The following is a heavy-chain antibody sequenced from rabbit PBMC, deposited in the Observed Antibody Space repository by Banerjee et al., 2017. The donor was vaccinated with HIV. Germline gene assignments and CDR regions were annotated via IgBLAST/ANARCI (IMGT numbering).Heavy chain of an antibody. CDR1: GFSFSSGYY. V-gene: IGHV1S45*01. CDR2: IYVGSSSDT. Sequence: QEQLEESGGDLVKPEGSLTLTCTASGFSFSSGYYICWVRQAPEKGLEWIACIYVGSSSDTYYASWAKGRFTISRTSSTTVTLQMTSLTAADTATYFCARNYVNAFDPWGPGTLVTVS. D-gene: IGHD1-1*01. CDR3: ARNYVNAFDP. J-gene: IGHJ2*01.